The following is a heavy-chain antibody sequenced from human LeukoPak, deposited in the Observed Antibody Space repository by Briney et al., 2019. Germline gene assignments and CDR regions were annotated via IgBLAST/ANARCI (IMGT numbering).Heavy chain of an antibody. CDR3: AKAIYCSSTSCYWTREDYGMDV. V-gene: IGHV3-43*01. J-gene: IGHJ6*02. CDR1: GFTFDDYT. Sequence: GGSLRLSCAASGFTFDDYTMHWVRQAPGKGLEWVSLISWDGGSTYYADSVKGRFTISRDNSKNSLYLQMNSLRTEDTASYYCAKAIYCSSTSCYWTREDYGMDVWGQGTTVTVSS. D-gene: IGHD2-2*01. CDR2: ISWDGGST.